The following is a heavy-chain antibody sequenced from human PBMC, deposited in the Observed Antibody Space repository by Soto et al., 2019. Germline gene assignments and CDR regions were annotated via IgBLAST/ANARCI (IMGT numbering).Heavy chain of an antibody. J-gene: IGHJ4*02. Sequence: GGSLRLSCAASGFTFSSYWMSWVRQAPGKGLEWVANINRGGSKIYYADSVRGRFTVSRDNAKNSLYLQMNSLRDDDTAVYYCARGSSNWAYYFDFWGQGTLVTVSS. CDR3: ARGSSNWAYYFDF. CDR2: INRGGSKI. CDR1: GFTFSSYW. D-gene: IGHD6-13*01. V-gene: IGHV3-7*02.